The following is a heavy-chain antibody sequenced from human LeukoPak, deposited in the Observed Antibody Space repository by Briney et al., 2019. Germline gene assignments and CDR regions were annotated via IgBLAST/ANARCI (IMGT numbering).Heavy chain of an antibody. D-gene: IGHD3-16*01. CDR1: GYTFTSYD. V-gene: IGHV1-8*03. Sequence: ASVKVSCKASGYTFTSYDINWVRQATGQGLEWMGGMNPNSGNTGYAQRFQGRVTITRNTSISTAYMELSSLRSEDTAVYYCARGSLGEARRGGLSYWGQGTLVTVSS. CDR3: ARGSLGEARRGGLSY. CDR2: MNPNSGNT. J-gene: IGHJ4*02.